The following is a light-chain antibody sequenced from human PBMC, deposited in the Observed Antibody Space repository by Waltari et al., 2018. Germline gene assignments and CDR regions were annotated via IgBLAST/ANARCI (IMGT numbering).Light chain of an antibody. Sequence: DIVMTQSPDSLAVSQGERATINCKSSQSVLYSSNNKNYLSLYQQKTGQPPKLLIYCTSTREFWVPNRLTGGGSGIDFTLTISSLQVEDVAFYYCYQHYITPFTFGPGTKVDIK. CDR1: QSVLYSSNNKNY. V-gene: IGKV4-1*01. CDR3: YQHYITPFT. J-gene: IGKJ3*01. CDR2: CTS.